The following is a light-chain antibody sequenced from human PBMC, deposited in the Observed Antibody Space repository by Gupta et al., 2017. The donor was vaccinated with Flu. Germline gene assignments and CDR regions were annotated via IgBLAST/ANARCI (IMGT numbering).Light chain of an antibody. CDR1: QSLVFSDGNTY. J-gene: IGKJ1*01. CDR3: MQGRQWLWT. V-gene: IGKV2-30*01. Sequence: DVVLTQSPLSLSVTLGQPASISCRSSQSLVFSDGNTYLNWFQQRPGQSPRRLIHNISKRDSGVPDRFSGSGSGTXFTLTIXRVEAEDVGVYYCMQGRQWLWTFGXGTKVEIK. CDR2: NIS.